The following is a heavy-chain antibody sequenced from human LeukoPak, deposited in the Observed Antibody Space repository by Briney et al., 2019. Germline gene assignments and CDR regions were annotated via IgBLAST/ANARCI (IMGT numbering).Heavy chain of an antibody. J-gene: IGHJ4*02. CDR3: ARIEDYGGNSVNY. V-gene: IGHV4-59*01. CDR1: GGSISSYY. Sequence: PSETLSLTCTVSGGSISSYYWSWIRQPPGKGLEWIGYIYYSGSTNYNPSLKSRVTISVDTSKNQFSLKLSSVTAAGTAVYYCARIEDYGGNSVNYWGQGTLVTVSS. CDR2: IYYSGST. D-gene: IGHD4-23*01.